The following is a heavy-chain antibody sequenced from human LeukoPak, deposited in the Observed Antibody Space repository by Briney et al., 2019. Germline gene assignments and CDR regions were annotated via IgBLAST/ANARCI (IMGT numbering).Heavy chain of an antibody. J-gene: IGHJ4*02. V-gene: IGHV3-23*01. Sequence: PGASLRLSCAASGFTFSSYAMSWVRQAPGKGLEWVSAISGSGGSTYYADSVKGRFTISRDNSKNTLYLQMNSLRAEDTAVYYRAKRLSGSYLFDYWGQGTLVTVSS. D-gene: IGHD1-26*01. CDR2: ISGSGGST. CDR3: AKRLSGSYLFDY. CDR1: GFTFSSYA.